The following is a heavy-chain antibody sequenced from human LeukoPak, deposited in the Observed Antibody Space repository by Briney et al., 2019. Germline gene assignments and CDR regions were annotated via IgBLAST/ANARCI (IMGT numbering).Heavy chain of an antibody. CDR2: IHGSGETT. J-gene: IGHJ4*02. Sequence: GGSLRLSCAASAFRFSSFALTWVRQAPGKGLEWVSGIHGSGETTYYADSVKGRFTISRDNSREMLYLQMNSLRVEDTAVYYCAKGSQWDFLVGVFDSWGQGTLVTVSS. V-gene: IGHV3-23*01. CDR1: AFRFSSFA. D-gene: IGHD1-26*01. CDR3: AKGSQWDFLVGVFDS.